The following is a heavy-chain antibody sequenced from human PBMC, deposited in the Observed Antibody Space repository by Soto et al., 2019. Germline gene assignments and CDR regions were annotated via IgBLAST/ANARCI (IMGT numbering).Heavy chain of an antibody. CDR1: GFTFSSYG. CDR2: VGYDGGNK. J-gene: IGHJ6*02. Sequence: QVQLVESGGGVVQPGRSLRLSCAASGFTFSSYGMHWVRQAPGQGLEWVALVGYDGGNKYYADSVKGRLTISRDNSKNTLYLHMNSLRDEDTDVYYCVRAAGYSGNDYVYYYGMDVWGQGTTVTVSS. V-gene: IGHV3-33*01. D-gene: IGHD5-12*01. CDR3: VRAAGYSGNDYVYYYGMDV.